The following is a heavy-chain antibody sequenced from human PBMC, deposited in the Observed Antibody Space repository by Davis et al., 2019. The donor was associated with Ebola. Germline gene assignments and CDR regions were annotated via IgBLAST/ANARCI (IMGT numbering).Heavy chain of an antibody. J-gene: IGHJ4*02. V-gene: IGHV3-48*02. CDR2: ISSSSATI. D-gene: IGHD4-23*01. CDR3: ARFAAVED. Sequence: GESLKISCAASGFTFSSYWMSWVRQAPGKWLEWVAYISSSSATIYYAKSVTGRFTISRDNVKNSLYLQMNSLRDEDTAVYYCARFAAVEDWGQGTLVTVSS. CDR1: GFTFSSYW.